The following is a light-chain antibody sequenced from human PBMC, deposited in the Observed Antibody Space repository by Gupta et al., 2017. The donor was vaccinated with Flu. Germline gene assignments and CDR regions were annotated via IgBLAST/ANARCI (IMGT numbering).Light chain of an antibody. V-gene: IGLV3-25*03. Sequence: GDGLQTNCSSWYKKKPVQAPVVVIYKDTERPSGIPERFSGSTSGTTGTLTISGFQAEDEADYYCQSTDRSVTPHVVFGGGTKLTVL. J-gene: IGLJ2*01. CDR2: KDT. CDR3: QSTDRSVTPHVV. CDR1: GLQTNC.